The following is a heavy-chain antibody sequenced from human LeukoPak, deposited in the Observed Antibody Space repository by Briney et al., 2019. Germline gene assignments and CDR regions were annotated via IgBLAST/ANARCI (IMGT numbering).Heavy chain of an antibody. V-gene: IGHV3-23*01. CDR2: ISGSGGST. J-gene: IGHJ5*02. D-gene: IGHD3-10*01. CDR1: GFTFSSYG. Sequence: GGSLRLSRAASGFTFSSYGMSWVRQAPGKGLEWVSAISGSGGSTYYADSVKGRFTISRDNSKNTLYLQMNSLRAEDTAVYYCARYYGSGSYIWRWFDPWGQGTLVTVSS. CDR3: ARYYGSGSYIWRWFDP.